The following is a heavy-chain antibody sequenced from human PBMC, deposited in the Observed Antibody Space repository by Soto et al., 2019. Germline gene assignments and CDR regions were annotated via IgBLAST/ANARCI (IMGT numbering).Heavy chain of an antibody. CDR2: ISSSSSYI. J-gene: IGHJ4*02. D-gene: IGHD2-15*01. CDR3: ARDCSGGSCYSSPYFDY. CDR1: GFTFSSYS. V-gene: IGHV3-21*01. Sequence: GSLRLSCAASGFTFSSYSMNWFRQAPGKWLEWVSSISSSSSYIYYADSVKGRFTISRDNAKNSLYLQMNSLRAEDTAVYYCARDCSGGSCYSSPYFDYWGQGTLVTVSS.